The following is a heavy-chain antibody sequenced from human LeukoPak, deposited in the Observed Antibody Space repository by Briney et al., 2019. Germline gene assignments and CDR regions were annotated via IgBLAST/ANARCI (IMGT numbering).Heavy chain of an antibody. CDR3: ARIPGPYCSGGSCSAP. V-gene: IGHV4-34*01. Sequence: SETLSLTCAVYGGSFSGYYWSWIRQPPGKGLEWTGEMNHSGYTNYIPSLKSRVTISVDTSKNQFSLKLSSVTAADTAVYYCARIPGPYCSGGSCSAPWGQGTLVTVSS. D-gene: IGHD2-15*01. CDR1: GGSFSGYY. CDR2: MNHSGYT. J-gene: IGHJ5*02.